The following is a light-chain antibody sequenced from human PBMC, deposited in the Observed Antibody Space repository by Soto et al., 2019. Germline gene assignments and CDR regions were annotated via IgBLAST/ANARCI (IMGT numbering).Light chain of an antibody. J-gene: IGLJ1*01. CDR3: SSYTSSSTRV. V-gene: IGLV2-14*01. CDR1: SSDVGGYNF. Sequence: QSVLTQPASVSGSPGQSITISCTGNSSDVGGYNFVSWYQQHPDKAPKLMIYEVSNRPSGVSNRFSGSKSVNTATLTISGLQAEDEADYCSSYTSSSTRVFGTGTKVTVL. CDR2: EVS.